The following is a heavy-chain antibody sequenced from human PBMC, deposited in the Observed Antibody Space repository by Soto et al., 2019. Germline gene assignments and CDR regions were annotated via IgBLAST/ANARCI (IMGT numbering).Heavy chain of an antibody. Sequence: QVQLVQSGAEVKKPGSSVKVSCKASGGTFSSYTISWVRQAPGQGLEWMGRIIPILGIANYAQKFQARVTITADKSTSTAYMELSSLRSEDTAVYYCARDIGYCSSTSCYQEDDYWGQGTLVTVSS. J-gene: IGHJ4*02. CDR3: ARDIGYCSSTSCYQEDDY. V-gene: IGHV1-69*08. CDR1: GGTFSSYT. CDR2: IIPILGIA. D-gene: IGHD2-2*03.